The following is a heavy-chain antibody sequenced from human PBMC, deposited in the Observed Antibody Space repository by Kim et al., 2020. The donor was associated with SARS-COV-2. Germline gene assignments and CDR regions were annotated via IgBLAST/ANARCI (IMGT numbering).Heavy chain of an antibody. CDR3: SGDSGRRRTFDY. CDR1: GGSFSGYY. Sequence: SETLSLTCAVYGGSFSGYYWSWIRQPPGKGLEWIGEINHSGSTNYNPSLKSRVTISVDTSKNQFSLKLSSVTAADTAVYYCSGDSGRRRTFDYWGQGTLVTVSS. D-gene: IGHD2-21*01. CDR2: INHSGST. V-gene: IGHV4-34*01. J-gene: IGHJ4*02.